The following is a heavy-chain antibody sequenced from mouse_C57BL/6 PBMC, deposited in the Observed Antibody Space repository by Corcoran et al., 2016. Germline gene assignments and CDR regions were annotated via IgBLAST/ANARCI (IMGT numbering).Heavy chain of an antibody. V-gene: IGHV3-6*01. CDR3: AREGLRRGYYFDY. CDR2: ISDDGSN. Sequence: DIHRQESGPGLVKPSQSLSLTCSVTGYSITSGYYWNRIRQFQGNKLEWMGYISDDGSNNYNPSLKNRISITRDTSKNQFFLKLNSVTTEDTATYYCAREGLRRGYYFDYLGQGATLTVSS. J-gene: IGHJ2*01. CDR1: GYSITSGYY. D-gene: IGHD2-4*01.